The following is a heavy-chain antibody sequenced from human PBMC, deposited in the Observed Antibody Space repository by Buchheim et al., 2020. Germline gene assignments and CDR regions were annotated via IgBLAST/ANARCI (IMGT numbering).Heavy chain of an antibody. V-gene: IGHV3-33*01. CDR3: ARASWSGYYRGNWFDP. Sequence: QVQLVESGGGVVQPGRSLRLSCAASGFTFSSYGMHWVRQAPDKGLEWVAVIWYDGSNKYYADSVKGRFTISRDNSKNTLYLQMNSLRAEDTAVYYCARASWSGYYRGNWFDPWGQGTL. D-gene: IGHD3-3*01. CDR1: GFTFSSYG. CDR2: IWYDGSNK. J-gene: IGHJ5*02.